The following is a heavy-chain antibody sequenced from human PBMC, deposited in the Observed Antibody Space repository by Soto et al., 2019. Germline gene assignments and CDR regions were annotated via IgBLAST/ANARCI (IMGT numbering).Heavy chain of an antibody. CDR2: IWYDGSNK. Sequence: QVQLVESGGGVVRPGRSLRLSCAASGFTFSSYGMHWVRQAPGKGLEWVAVIWYDGSNKYYADSVQGRFTISRDNSKNTRYLQMNSLRSEDTAGYYSARQVTYYDFWSGYYPNYGMDVWGQGTTVTVSS. D-gene: IGHD3-3*01. CDR3: ARQVTYYDFWSGYYPNYGMDV. V-gene: IGHV3-33*01. CDR1: GFTFSSYG. J-gene: IGHJ6*02.